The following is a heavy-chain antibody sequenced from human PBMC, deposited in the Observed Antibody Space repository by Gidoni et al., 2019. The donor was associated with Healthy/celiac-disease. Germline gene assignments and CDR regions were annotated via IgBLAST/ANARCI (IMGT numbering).Heavy chain of an antibody. V-gene: IGHV1-2*02. CDR3: ARDMTGSGWFRGDNWFDP. D-gene: IGHD6-19*01. J-gene: IGHJ5*02. CDR1: GYTFTAYD. CDR2: INPNSGGK. Sequence: QVQLVQSGAAAKKPATSVKSAGTAAGYTFTAYDMDWGRQAPGQGLEWMGWINPNSGGKNYAQKFQGRVTMTRDTSISTAYMELSRLRSDDTAVYYCARDMTGSGWFRGDNWFDPWGQGTLVTVSS.